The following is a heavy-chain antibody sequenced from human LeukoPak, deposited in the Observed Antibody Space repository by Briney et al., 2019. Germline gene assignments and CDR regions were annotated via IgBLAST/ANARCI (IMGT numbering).Heavy chain of an antibody. D-gene: IGHD2-2*01. CDR3: ASSPAPIIFFDY. J-gene: IGHJ4*02. CDR1: GFTVNNNY. V-gene: IGHV3-53*01. Sequence: GSLRLSCAASGFTVNNNYVSWVRQAPGKGLECVSVIYSGGSTYYADSVKGRFTISRDNSKNTLYLQMNSLRAEDTAVYYCASSPAPIIFFDYWGQGTLVTVSS. CDR2: IYSGGST.